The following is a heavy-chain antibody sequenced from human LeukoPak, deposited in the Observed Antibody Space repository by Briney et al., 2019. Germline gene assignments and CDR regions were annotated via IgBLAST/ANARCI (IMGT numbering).Heavy chain of an antibody. Sequence: GGSLRLSCAASGFTFSSYGMHWVRQAPGKGLEWVAVISYDGSNKYYADSVKGRFTISRDNSKNTLYLQMNSLRAEDTAVYYCAKGGRYFDWLLADDAFDIWGQGTMVTVSS. D-gene: IGHD3-9*01. J-gene: IGHJ3*02. V-gene: IGHV3-30*18. CDR2: ISYDGSNK. CDR1: GFTFSSYG. CDR3: AKGGRYFDWLLADDAFDI.